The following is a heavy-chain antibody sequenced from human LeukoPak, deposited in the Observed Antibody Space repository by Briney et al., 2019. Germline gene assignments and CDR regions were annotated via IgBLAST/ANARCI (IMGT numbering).Heavy chain of an antibody. CDR2: ISYDGSNK. CDR1: GFTFSNYW. V-gene: IGHV3-30*03. D-gene: IGHD3-22*01. CDR3: ARDYYDSSGYFHY. J-gene: IGHJ4*02. Sequence: GGSLRLSCAASGFTFSNYWMSWVRQAPGKGLEWVAVISYDGSNKYYADSVKGRFTISRDNSKNTLYLQMNSLRAEDTAVYYCARDYYDSSGYFHYWGQGTLVTVSS.